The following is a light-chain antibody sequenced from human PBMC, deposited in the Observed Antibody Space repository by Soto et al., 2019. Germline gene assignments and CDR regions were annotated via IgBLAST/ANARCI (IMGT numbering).Light chain of an antibody. CDR2: DAS. CDR1: QSVSTY. Sequence: EIVLTQSPGTLSLSPGERATLSCRASQSVSTYLAWFQQKPGQAPRLLIYDASNRATGIPARFSGSGSGTDFTLTISSLEPEDFAVYFCHHRSKWPYTVGQGTKVDIK. V-gene: IGKV3-11*01. CDR3: HHRSKWPYT. J-gene: IGKJ2*01.